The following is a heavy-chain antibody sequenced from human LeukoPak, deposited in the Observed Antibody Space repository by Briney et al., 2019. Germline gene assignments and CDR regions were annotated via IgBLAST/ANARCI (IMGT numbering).Heavy chain of an antibody. CDR3: ARARGTTWNSLVGY. CDR2: IYDAGTIV. Sequence: PGGTLTLSCGASGFIFSANALTWVRQAQGKGLEWVSTIYDAGTIVHYADSVKGRFTISRDNSKNTLYLQMNSLRAEDTAVYYCARARGTTWNSLVGYWGQGTLVTVSS. J-gene: IGHJ4*02. D-gene: IGHD1-7*01. V-gene: IGHV3-23*01. CDR1: GFIFSANA.